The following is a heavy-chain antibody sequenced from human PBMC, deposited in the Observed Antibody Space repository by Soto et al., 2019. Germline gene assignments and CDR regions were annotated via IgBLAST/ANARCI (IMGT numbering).Heavy chain of an antibody. D-gene: IGHD6-6*01. CDR3: SRPSNEYLPRTRSDFDYGMDV. Sequence: PGESLKISCKGSGYSFTSYWIGWVRQMPGKGLEWMGIIYPGDSDTRYSPSFQGQVTISADTSISTAYLQWSSLKASDTAMYYCSRPSNEYLPRTRSDFDYGMDVWGQGTTVTVSS. V-gene: IGHV5-51*01. CDR2: IYPGDSDT. J-gene: IGHJ6*02. CDR1: GYSFTSYW.